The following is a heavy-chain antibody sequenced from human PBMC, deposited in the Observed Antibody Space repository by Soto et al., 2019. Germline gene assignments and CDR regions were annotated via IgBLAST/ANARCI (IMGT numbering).Heavy chain of an antibody. CDR3: ARGGFSGSGSYIQGDY. D-gene: IGHD3-10*01. V-gene: IGHV3-74*01. CDR2: IKSDGSSI. J-gene: IGHJ4*02. Sequence: EVQLVESGGGLVQPGGSLRLSCAASGFTFSNYWMHWVRQAPGKGLVWVSRIKSDGSSISYADSVKGRFTISRDNARNTLYLQMNSLRAEDPAVYYCARGGFSGSGSYIQGDYWGQGTLVTVSS. CDR1: GFTFSNYW.